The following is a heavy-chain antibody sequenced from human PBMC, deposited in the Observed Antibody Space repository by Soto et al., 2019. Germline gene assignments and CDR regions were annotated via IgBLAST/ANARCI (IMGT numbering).Heavy chain of an antibody. J-gene: IGHJ4*02. CDR2: IHYSGTT. V-gene: IGHV4-59*01. CDR1: GGSMRNYF. Sequence: KASETLSLTCTVSGGSMRNYFWTWIRQPPGKGLEWIGYIHYSGTTSFFPSYNPSLRSRVTIPEDTSKNQFSLKLLSVTTADTAVYFCAAGEASSRNLAPYYLDFWGQGTLVTVSS. CDR3: AAGEASSRNLAPYYLDF. D-gene: IGHD6-13*01.